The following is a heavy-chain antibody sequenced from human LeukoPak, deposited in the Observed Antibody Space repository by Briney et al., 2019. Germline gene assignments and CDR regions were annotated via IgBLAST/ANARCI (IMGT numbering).Heavy chain of an antibody. CDR2: ISSSSDYI. CDR3: AREWGYNYYYFDY. D-gene: IGHD5-24*01. CDR1: GFTFSTYT. V-gene: IGHV3-21*01. Sequence: GGSLRLSCAASGFTFSTYTMNWVRQAPGKGLEWVSSISSSSDYIYYADSVKGRFTISRDNAKNSLYLQMNSLRAEDTAVYYCAREWGYNYYYFDYWGQGTLVTVSS. J-gene: IGHJ4*02.